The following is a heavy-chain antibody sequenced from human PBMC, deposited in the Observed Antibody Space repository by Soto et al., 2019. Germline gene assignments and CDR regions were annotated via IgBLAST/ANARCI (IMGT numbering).Heavy chain of an antibody. J-gene: IGHJ4*02. Sequence: QVQLQESGPGLVKPSQTLSLTCTVSGGSISSGGYYWSWIRQHPGKGLEWIGYIYYSGSTYYNPSLKSRVTISVDTSKNQFSLKLSAVTAADTAVYYGARGTRLAAAGTDYWGQGTLVTVSS. CDR1: GGSISSGGYY. CDR2: IYYSGST. V-gene: IGHV4-31*03. CDR3: ARGTRLAAAGTDY. D-gene: IGHD6-13*01.